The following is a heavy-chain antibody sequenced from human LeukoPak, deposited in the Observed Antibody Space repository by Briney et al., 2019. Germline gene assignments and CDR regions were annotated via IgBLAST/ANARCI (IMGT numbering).Heavy chain of an antibody. Sequence: PGGSLRLSCAASGFTFSSCSMNWVRQAPGKGLEWVSSISSSSSYIYYADSVKGRFTISRDNAKNSLYLQMNSLRAEDTAVYYRARASTSCYDYWGQGTLVTVSS. V-gene: IGHV3-21*01. J-gene: IGHJ4*02. D-gene: IGHD2-2*01. CDR3: ARASTSCYDY. CDR1: GFTFSSCS. CDR2: ISSSSSYI.